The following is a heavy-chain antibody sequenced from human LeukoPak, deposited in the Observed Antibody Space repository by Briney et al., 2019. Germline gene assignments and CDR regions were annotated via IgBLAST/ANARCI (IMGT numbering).Heavy chain of an antibody. CDR3: ARRFSRITMIRGESWFDP. J-gene: IGHJ5*02. D-gene: IGHD3-10*01. CDR1: GFTFSSYS. V-gene: IGHV3-21*01. CDR2: ISSSSSYI. Sequence: GGSLRLFCAASGFTFSSYSMNWVRQAPGKGLEWVSSISSSSSYIYYADSVRGRFTISRDNAKNSLYLQMNILRAEDTAVYYCARRFSRITMIRGESWFDPWGQGTLVIVSS.